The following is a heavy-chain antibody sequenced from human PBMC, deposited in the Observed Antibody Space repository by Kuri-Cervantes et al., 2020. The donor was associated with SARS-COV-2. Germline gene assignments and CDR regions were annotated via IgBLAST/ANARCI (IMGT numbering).Heavy chain of an antibody. CDR3: ARDPGDCSSTSCHPNWSDP. V-gene: IGHV4-39*07. CDR1: GGSISSSSYY. CDR2: IYYSGST. J-gene: IGHJ5*02. D-gene: IGHD2-2*01. Sequence: GSLRLSCTVSGGSISSSSYYWGWIRQPPGKGLEWIGSIYYSGSTYYNPSLKSRVTISVDTSKNQFSLELSSVTAADTAVYYCARDPGDCSSTSCHPNWSDPWGQGTLVTVSS.